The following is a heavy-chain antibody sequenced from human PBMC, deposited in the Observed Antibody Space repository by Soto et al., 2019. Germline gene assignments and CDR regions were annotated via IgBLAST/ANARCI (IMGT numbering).Heavy chain of an antibody. J-gene: IGHJ6*02. CDR1: GGTFISYA. Sequence: GASVKVSCKASGGTFISYAISWVRQAPGQGLEWMGGIIPIFGTANYAQKFQGRVTITADESTSTAYMELSSLRSEDTAVYYCARNYCSSTSCYDPYYYYGMDVWGQGTTVTVSS. CDR2: IIPIFGTA. CDR3: ARNYCSSTSCYDPYYYYGMDV. D-gene: IGHD2-2*01. V-gene: IGHV1-69*13.